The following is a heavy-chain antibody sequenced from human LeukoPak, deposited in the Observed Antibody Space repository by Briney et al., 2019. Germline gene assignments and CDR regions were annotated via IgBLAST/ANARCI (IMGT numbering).Heavy chain of an antibody. Sequence: GGSLRLSCTASGFTFGDYAMGWVRQAPGKGLEWGGCIRSKAYGGTTEYAASVKGRFTISRDDPKSIAYLQMNSLKTEDPAVYYCTSGIAAADHYSYSYGMDAWGQGTTVTVSS. CDR1: GFTFGDYA. CDR3: TSGIAAADHYSYSYGMDA. CDR2: IRSKAYGGTT. V-gene: IGHV3-49*04. J-gene: IGHJ6*02. D-gene: IGHD6-13*01.